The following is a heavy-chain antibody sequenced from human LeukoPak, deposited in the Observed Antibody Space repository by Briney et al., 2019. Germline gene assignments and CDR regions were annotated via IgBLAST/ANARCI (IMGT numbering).Heavy chain of an antibody. CDR3: ARVPFKLEPYFDY. J-gene: IGHJ4*02. CDR2: IYYSGST. V-gene: IGHV4-61*08. D-gene: IGHD1-1*01. CDR1: GGSISSGDYC. Sequence: SETLSLTCTVSGGSISSGDYCWSWIRQPPGKGLEWIGYIYYSGSTNYNPSLKSRVTISVDTSKNQFSLKLSSVTAADTAVYYCARVPFKLEPYFDYWGQGTLVTVSS.